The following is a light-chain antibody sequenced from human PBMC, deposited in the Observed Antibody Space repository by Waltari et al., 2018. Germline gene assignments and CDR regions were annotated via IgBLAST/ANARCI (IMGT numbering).Light chain of an antibody. CDR1: QSVSSS. V-gene: IGKV3D-15*01. Sequence: EIVMTQSPAPLSLSPGDRATLSCRATQSVSSSLAWYQQRPGQAPRLLIYGASSRATGIPDRFSGSGSGTEFTLTISSLEPEDVAVYYCQKNDNWPHSFGQGTKVEIK. CDR2: GAS. J-gene: IGKJ2*03. CDR3: QKNDNWPHS.